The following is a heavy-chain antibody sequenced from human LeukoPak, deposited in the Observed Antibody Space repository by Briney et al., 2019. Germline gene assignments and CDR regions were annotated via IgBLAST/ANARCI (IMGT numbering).Heavy chain of an antibody. J-gene: IGHJ4*01. Sequence: GGSLRLSCAASGFTFSDYYMSWIRQAPGKGLEWVSYISSSGSTIYYADSVKGRFTISRDNAKNSLYLQMNSLRAEDTAVYYCARDWGYCSSTSSPLDYWGHGTLVTVSS. CDR1: GFTFSDYY. D-gene: IGHD2-2*01. V-gene: IGHV3-11*01. CDR3: ARDWGYCSSTSSPLDY. CDR2: ISSSGSTI.